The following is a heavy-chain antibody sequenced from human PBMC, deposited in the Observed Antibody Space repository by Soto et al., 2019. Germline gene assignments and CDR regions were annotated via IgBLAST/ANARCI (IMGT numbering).Heavy chain of an antibody. CDR3: AKGTTVTPWRYPDL. J-gene: IGHJ2*01. CDR1: RFAFSSYG. Sequence: QEQLVESGGGVVQPGRSLRLSCEASRFAFSSYGMHWVRQAPGKGLEWVAVISYDGDYQNYADSVKGRFTISRDNSKNTMYLQMRSLRGEDTALYYCAKGTTVTPWRYPDLWGRGTLVTVSS. CDR2: ISYDGDYQ. D-gene: IGHD4-17*01. V-gene: IGHV3-30*18.